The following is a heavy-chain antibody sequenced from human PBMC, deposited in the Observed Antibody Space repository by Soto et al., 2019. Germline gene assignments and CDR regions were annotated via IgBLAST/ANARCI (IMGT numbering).Heavy chain of an antibody. CDR1: GFTFSSYA. CDR2: ISYDGSNK. CDR3: ARGGRITIFGVVIDDY. Sequence: GGSLRLSCAASGFTFSSYAMHWVRQAPGKGLEWVAVISYDGSNKYYADSVKGRFTISRDNSKNTLYLQMNSLRAEDTAVYYCARGGRITIFGVVIDDYWGQGTLVTVSS. J-gene: IGHJ4*02. D-gene: IGHD3-3*01. V-gene: IGHV3-30-3*01.